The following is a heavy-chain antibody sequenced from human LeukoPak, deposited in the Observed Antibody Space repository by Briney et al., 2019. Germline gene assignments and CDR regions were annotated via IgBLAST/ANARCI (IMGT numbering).Heavy chain of an antibody. CDR2: INWNGGST. CDR1: GFTFSSYG. CDR3: ARGASSSWGDAFDI. J-gene: IGHJ3*02. D-gene: IGHD6-13*01. V-gene: IGHV3-20*04. Sequence: GGSLRLSCAASGFTFSSYGMSWVRQAPGKGLEWVSGINWNGGSTGYADSVKGRFTISRDNAKNSPYLQMNSLRAEDTALYYCARGASSSWGDAFDIWGQGTMVTVSS.